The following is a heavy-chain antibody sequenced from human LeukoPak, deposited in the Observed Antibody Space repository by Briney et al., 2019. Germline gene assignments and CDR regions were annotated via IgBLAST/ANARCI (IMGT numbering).Heavy chain of an antibody. CDR1: GFSFSNFA. Sequence: GGSLRLSCAASGFSFSNFAIHWVRQAPGKGLEWVAFIRYDGSNKYYADSVKGRFTISRDNSKNTLYLQMNSLRAEDTAVYYCAKDRSSGSYYYYYMDVWGKGTTVTVSS. V-gene: IGHV3-30*02. J-gene: IGHJ6*03. CDR3: AKDRSSGSYYYYYMDV. D-gene: IGHD1-26*01. CDR2: IRYDGSNK.